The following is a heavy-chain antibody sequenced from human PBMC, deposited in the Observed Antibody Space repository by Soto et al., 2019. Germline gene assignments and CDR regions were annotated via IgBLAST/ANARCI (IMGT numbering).Heavy chain of an antibody. J-gene: IGHJ4*01. D-gene: IGHD5-18*01. V-gene: IGHV3-23*01. Sequence: GGSLRLSGAASAFTFSSDVLSCARQAPGKGLAWVSASSGSGGSTYYADSVKGRFTISRDNSKNTLYLQMNRLKAEDTAVYYCAKDLGSGYSYGYFYWYYCSQG. CDR3: AKDLGSGYSYGYFYWYY. CDR1: AFTFSSDV. CDR2: SSGSGGST.